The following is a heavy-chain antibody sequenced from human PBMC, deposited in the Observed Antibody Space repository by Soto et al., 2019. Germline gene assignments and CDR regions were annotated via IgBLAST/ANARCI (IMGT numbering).Heavy chain of an antibody. V-gene: IGHV1-3*04. CDR2: IATGNGNT. J-gene: IGHJ4*02. D-gene: IGHD2-21*01. CDR3: AKGSRMWTPDY. CDR1: GYTFTDYA. Sequence: QVQLVQSGAEVKKPGASVKVFCKASGYTFTDYAIHWVRQAPGQRLELMGWIATGNGNTKYSQNFQGRVTITRDTSATTAYMELSGLRSEDTAVYYCAKGSRMWTPDYWGQGTLVTVSS.